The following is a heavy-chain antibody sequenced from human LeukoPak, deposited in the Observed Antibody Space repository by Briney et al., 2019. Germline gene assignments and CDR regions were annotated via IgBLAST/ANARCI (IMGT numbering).Heavy chain of an antibody. D-gene: IGHD1-26*01. V-gene: IGHV1-2*02. Sequence: ASVKVSCKASGYTFTAYYIQWVRQAPGQGLEWMGWINPNSGGTNYAQKFQGRVTMTRDTPISTAYMEVSRLRSDDTAVYYCASEGASTGSFDYWGQGTLVTVSS. CDR2: INPNSGGT. J-gene: IGHJ4*02. CDR3: ASEGASTGSFDY. CDR1: GYTFTAYY.